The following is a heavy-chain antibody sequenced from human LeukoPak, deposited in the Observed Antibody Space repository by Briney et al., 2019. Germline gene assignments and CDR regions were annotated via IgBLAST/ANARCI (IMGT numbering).Heavy chain of an antibody. Sequence: SETLSLTCAVYGGSFSGYYWSWIRQPPGKGLEWIGEINHSGSTNYNPSLKSRVTISVDTSKSQFSLKLSSVTAADTAVHYCARSVGPHYMDVWGKGTTVTVSS. V-gene: IGHV4-34*01. CDR2: INHSGST. CDR3: ARSVGPHYMDV. D-gene: IGHD3-16*01. J-gene: IGHJ6*03. CDR1: GGSFSGYY.